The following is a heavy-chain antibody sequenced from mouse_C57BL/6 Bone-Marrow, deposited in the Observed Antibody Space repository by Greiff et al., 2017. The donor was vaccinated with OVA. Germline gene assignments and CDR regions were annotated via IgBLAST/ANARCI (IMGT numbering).Heavy chain of an antibody. CDR3: ASFNYYGSSYDAMDY. CDR1: GYTFTSYW. D-gene: IGHD1-1*01. CDR2: IHPNSGST. Sequence: QVQLQQPGAELVKPGASVKLSCKASGYTFTSYWVHWVKQRPGQGLEWIGMIHPNSGSTNYNEKFKSKATLTVDKSSSTAYMQLSSLTSEDSAVYYCASFNYYGSSYDAMDYWGQGTSVTVSS. J-gene: IGHJ4*01. V-gene: IGHV1-64*01.